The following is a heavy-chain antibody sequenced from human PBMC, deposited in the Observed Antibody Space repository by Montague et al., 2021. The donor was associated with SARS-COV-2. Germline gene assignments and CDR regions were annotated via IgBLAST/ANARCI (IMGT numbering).Heavy chain of an antibody. Sequence: SLRLSCAASGFTFSSYDMHRVRQAPGKGLEWVAVIWYDGSNQYYXXSLKGRFTISRDNSKNTLYLQMDSLRAEDTAVYYCAREYSAPRWFGEYNRYGMDVWGQGTTVTVSS. J-gene: IGHJ6*02. CDR1: GFTFSSYD. D-gene: IGHD3-10*01. V-gene: IGHV3-33*08. CDR2: IWYDGSNQ. CDR3: AREYSAPRWFGEYNRYGMDV.